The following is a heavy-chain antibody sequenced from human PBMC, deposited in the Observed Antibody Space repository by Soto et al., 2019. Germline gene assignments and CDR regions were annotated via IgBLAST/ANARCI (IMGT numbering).Heavy chain of an antibody. J-gene: IGHJ4*02. CDR1: GYTFTSYG. V-gene: IGHV1-8*02. CDR3: LAAAGYYFDY. D-gene: IGHD6-13*01. Sequence: GASVKVSCKASGYTFTSYGISWVRQATGQGLEWMGWMNPNSGNTGYAQKFQGRVTMTRNTSISTAYMELSSLRSEDTAVYYCLAAAGYYFDYWGQGTLVTVSS. CDR2: MNPNSGNT.